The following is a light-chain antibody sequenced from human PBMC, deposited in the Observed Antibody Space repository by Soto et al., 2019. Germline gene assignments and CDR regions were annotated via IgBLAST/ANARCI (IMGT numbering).Light chain of an antibody. CDR3: QQFNIWPHMLS. J-gene: IGKJ4*01. CDR1: QSVSSN. V-gene: IGKV3-15*01. Sequence: EIVLTQSPGTLSLSPGERATLSCRASQSVSSNFLAWYQQRPGQAPRLLIYDASTRATGIPDRFSGSGSGTDFTLTISSLQSEDFAVYYCQQFNIWPHMLSFGGGTKLE. CDR2: DAS.